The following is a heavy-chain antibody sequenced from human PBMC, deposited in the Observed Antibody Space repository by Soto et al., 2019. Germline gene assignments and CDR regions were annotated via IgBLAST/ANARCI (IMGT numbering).Heavy chain of an antibody. Sequence: AKVSCKASAYNLTRYAISWVRQAPGQRLEWMGWINACNGNTNYAQKLQGRVTITTDTSTSTAYMELRSLRSDETAVYYCARGGSGQTKTFDPWGQGTLVTVSS. CDR2: INACNGNT. J-gene: IGHJ5*02. CDR3: ARGGSGQTKTFDP. V-gene: IGHV1-18*04. D-gene: IGHD3-10*01. CDR1: AYNLTRYA.